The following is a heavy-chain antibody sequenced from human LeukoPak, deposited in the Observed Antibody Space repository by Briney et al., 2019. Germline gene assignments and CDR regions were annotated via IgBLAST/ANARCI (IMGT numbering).Heavy chain of an antibody. D-gene: IGHD2-15*01. CDR3: ARGGRLTPYFDY. Sequence: GGSLRLSCAASGFTFSSYSMNWVRQAPGKGLEWVSYISSSSSSTIYYADSVKGRFTISRDNAKNSLYLQMNSLRAEDTAVYYCARGGRLTPYFDYWGQGTLVTVSS. J-gene: IGHJ4*02. CDR2: ISSSSSSTI. V-gene: IGHV3-48*01. CDR1: GFTFSSYS.